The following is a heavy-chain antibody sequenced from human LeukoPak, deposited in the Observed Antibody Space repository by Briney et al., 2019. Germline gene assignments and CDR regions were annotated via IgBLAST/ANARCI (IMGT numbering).Heavy chain of an antibody. J-gene: IGHJ6*03. V-gene: IGHV1-69*06. CDR2: IIPIFGTA. Sequence: SVKVSCKAPGGSFSSYAISWVRQAPGQGLEWMGRIIPIFGTANYAQKFQGRVTITADIVSSTAYMEVNSLTSEDTAAYFCAKQGAARQDYYMDVWGNGTTVIVSS. D-gene: IGHD5-18*01. CDR1: GGSFSSYA. CDR3: AKQGAARQDYYMDV.